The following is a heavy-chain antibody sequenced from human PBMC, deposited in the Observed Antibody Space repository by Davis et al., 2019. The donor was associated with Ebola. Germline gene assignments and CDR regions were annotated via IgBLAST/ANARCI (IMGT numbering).Heavy chain of an antibody. J-gene: IGHJ2*01. CDR3: ARVVGLRFLEWFQGWYFDL. Sequence: PGGSLRLSCAASGFTFSSYDMHWVRHATGKGLEWVSAIGTAGDTYYPGSVKGRFTISRENAKNSLYLQMNSLRAGDTAVYYCARVVGLRFLEWFQGWYFDLWGRGTLVTVSS. CDR2: IGTAGDT. CDR1: GFTFSSYD. V-gene: IGHV3-13*01. D-gene: IGHD3-3*01.